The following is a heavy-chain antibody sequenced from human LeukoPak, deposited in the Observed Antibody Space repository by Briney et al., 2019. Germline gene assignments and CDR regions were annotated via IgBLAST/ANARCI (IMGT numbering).Heavy chain of an antibody. CDR1: GGTFSSYA. CDR3: ARARVYNWNDEGWFDP. J-gene: IGHJ5*02. D-gene: IGHD1-1*01. V-gene: IGHV1-69*01. CDR2: IIPIFGTA. Sequence: ASVKVSCKASGGTFSSYAISWVRQAPGQGLEWMGGIIPIFGTANYAQKFQGRVTITADESTSTAYMELSSLRSEDTAVYYCARARVYNWNDEGWFDPWGRGTPVTVSS.